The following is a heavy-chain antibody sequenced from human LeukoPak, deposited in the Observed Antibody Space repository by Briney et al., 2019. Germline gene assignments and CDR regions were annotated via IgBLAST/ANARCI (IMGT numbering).Heavy chain of an antibody. D-gene: IGHD3/OR15-3a*01. Sequence: KPSETLSLTCSVSGYSFSSGFYWGWIRQPPGKGLERIGSLFHSGTTYYNSSLKSRVTISVDTAKNQFSLKVNSVTAADTAVYSCAKDGPFDIWGQGTMVIVSS. CDR2: LFHSGTT. J-gene: IGHJ3*02. CDR1: GYSFSSGFY. CDR3: AKDGPFDI. V-gene: IGHV4-38-2*02.